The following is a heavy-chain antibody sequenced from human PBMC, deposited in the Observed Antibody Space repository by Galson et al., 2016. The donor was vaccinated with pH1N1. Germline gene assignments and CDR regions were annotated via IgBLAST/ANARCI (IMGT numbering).Heavy chain of an antibody. D-gene: IGHD2-2*01. CDR1: GYIFTKYY. V-gene: IGHV1-46*01. J-gene: IGHJ4*02. Sequence: SVKVSCKASGYIFTKYYMHWVRQAPGQGLEWMGVIDPASGGTNYSPKLHDRLTITSDTSTTTVDMEFTHLRPEDTAMYFCVTISGPAGTTFDHWGQGTLATVSS. CDR3: VTISGPAGTTFDH. CDR2: IDPASGGT.